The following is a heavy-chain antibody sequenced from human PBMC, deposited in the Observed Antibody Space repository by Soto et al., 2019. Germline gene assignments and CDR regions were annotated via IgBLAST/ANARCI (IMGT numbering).Heavy chain of an antibody. CDR1: GFTFSSYG. J-gene: IGHJ6*02. D-gene: IGHD5-18*01. V-gene: IGHV3-33*01. CDR3: ARDPVDTALYYYYYGMDV. Sequence: GGSLRLSCAASGFTFSSYGMHWVRQAPGKGLEWVAVIWYDGSNKYYADSVKGRFTISRDNSKNTLYLQMNSLRAEDTAVYYCARDPVDTALYYYYYGMDVWGQGTTVTVSS. CDR2: IWYDGSNK.